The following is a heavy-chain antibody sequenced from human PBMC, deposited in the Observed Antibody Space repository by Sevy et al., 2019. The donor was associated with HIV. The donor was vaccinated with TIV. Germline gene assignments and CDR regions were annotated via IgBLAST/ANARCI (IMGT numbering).Heavy chain of an antibody. CDR2: IKQDGSEK. Sequence: GGSLRLSCAASGFTFSSYWMTWVRQAPGKGLEWVANIKQDGSEKFYVDSVKGRFTISRDNANNSRFFQMNSLRAEDTVVYYCARPYRTDPFYYSGSSGYYYPSYFDNWGQGTLVTVSS. V-gene: IGHV3-7*01. CDR3: ARPYRTDPFYYSGSSGYYYPSYFDN. J-gene: IGHJ4*02. CDR1: GFTFSSYW. D-gene: IGHD3-22*01.